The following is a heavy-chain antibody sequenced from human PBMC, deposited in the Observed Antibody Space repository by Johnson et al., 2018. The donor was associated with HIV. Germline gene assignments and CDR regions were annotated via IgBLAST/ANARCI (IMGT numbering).Heavy chain of an antibody. J-gene: IGHJ3*02. D-gene: IGHD2-21*01. CDR3: AKEKAADCGGDCYSDDAFDI. V-gene: IGHV3-33*06. Sequence: QMLLVESGGGVVQPGRSLRLSCAASGFTFSSYGMHWVRQAPGKGLEWVAVIWYDGSNKYYADSVKGRFTISRDNSKNTLYLQMNSLRAEDTAVYYCAKEKAADCGGDCYSDDAFDIWGQGTMVTVSS. CDR2: IWYDGSNK. CDR1: GFTFSSYG.